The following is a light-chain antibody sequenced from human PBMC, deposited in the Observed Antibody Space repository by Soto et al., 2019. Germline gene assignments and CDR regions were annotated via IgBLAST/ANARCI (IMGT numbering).Light chain of an antibody. Sequence: QSVLTPPPSVSGAPGQRVTISCTGSSSNIGAGYDVNWYQQLPGTAPKLLIYGNSNRPSGVPDRFSGSKSGTSASLAITGLQAEDEADYYCQSYDSSLSGPWVFGGGTKLTVL. J-gene: IGLJ3*02. CDR3: QSYDSSLSGPWV. CDR2: GNS. CDR1: SSNIGAGYD. V-gene: IGLV1-40*01.